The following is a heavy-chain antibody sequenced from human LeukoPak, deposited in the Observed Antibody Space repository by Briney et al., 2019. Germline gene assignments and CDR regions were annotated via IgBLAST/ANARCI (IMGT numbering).Heavy chain of an antibody. CDR2: IYYSGST. V-gene: IGHV4-39*07. CDR1: GGSISSGSYY. D-gene: IGHD2-2*01. CDR3: ARGYHGIVVVPAAMGGAYFDY. J-gene: IGHJ4*02. Sequence: SETLSLTCTVSGGSISSGSYYWGCIRQPTGKGLEWIGSIYYSGSTYYNPSLKSRVTISVDTSKNQFSLKLSSVTAADTAVYYCARGYHGIVVVPAAMGGAYFDYWGQGTLVTVSS.